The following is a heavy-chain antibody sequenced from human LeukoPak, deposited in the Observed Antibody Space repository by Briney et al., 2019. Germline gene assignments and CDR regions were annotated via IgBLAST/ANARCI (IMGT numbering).Heavy chain of an antibody. CDR3: ARDIKYSSSCILL. V-gene: IGHV3-33*08. J-gene: IGHJ4*02. CDR2: IWYDGSNK. D-gene: IGHD6-13*01. CDR1: GFTFSSYG. Sequence: PGGSLRLSCAASGFTFSSYGMHWVRQAPGKGLEWVAVIWYDGSNKYYADSVKGRFTISRDNSKNTLYLQMNSLRAEDTAVYYCARDIKYSSSCILLWGQGTLVTVSS.